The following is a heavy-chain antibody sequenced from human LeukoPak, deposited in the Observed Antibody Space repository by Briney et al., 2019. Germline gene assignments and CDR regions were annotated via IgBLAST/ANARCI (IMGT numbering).Heavy chain of an antibody. D-gene: IGHD6-19*01. CDR3: ARPTYSSGWAFDY. V-gene: IGHV3-23*01. J-gene: IGHJ4*02. CDR2: ISGSGGST. CDR1: GFTFSSYA. Sequence: PGGSLRLSCAASGFTFSSYAMSWVRQAPGKGLEWVSTISGSGGSTYYADSVKGRFTISRDNSKNTLYLQMNSLRAEDTAVYYCARPTYSSGWAFDYWGQGTLVTVSS.